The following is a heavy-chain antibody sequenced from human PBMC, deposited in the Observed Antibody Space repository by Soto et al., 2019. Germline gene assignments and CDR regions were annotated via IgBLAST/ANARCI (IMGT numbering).Heavy chain of an antibody. V-gene: IGHV1-24*01. CDR1: GYTLTELS. CDR2: FDPEDGET. J-gene: IGHJ4*02. D-gene: IGHD6-19*01. CDR3: ATLPSPYSSGHGDY. Sequence: ASVKVSCKASGYTLTELSMHWVRQAPGKGLEWMGGFDPEDGETIYAQKFQGRVTMTEDTSTDTAYMELSSPRSEDTAVYYCATLPSPYSSGHGDYWGQGTLVTVSS.